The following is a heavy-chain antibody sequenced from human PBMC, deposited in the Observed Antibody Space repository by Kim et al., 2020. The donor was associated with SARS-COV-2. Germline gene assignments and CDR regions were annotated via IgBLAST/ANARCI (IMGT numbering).Heavy chain of an antibody. V-gene: IGHV3-9*01. D-gene: IGHD2-21*01. CDR3: AVIPYDYYYYGMDV. Sequence: YADSVKGRFTISRDNAKNSLYLQMNSLRAEDTALYYWAVIPYDYYYYGMDVWGQGTTVTVSS. J-gene: IGHJ6*02.